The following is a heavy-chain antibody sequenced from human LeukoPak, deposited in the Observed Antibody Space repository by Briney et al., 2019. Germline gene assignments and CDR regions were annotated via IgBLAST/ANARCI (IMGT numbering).Heavy chain of an antibody. CDR1: GFTFSSYS. CDR3: ARDGTYYDFWSGSVEGAFDI. CDR2: VSSSSSYI. V-gene: IGHV3-21*01. Sequence: GGSLRLSCAASGFTFSSYSVSWVRQAPGEGRGWVSSVSSSSSYIFYADSVEGRFTISRDNAKNSLYLQMNSLRAEDTAVYYCARDGTYYDFWSGSVEGAFDIWGQGTMVAVSS. J-gene: IGHJ3*02. D-gene: IGHD3-3*01.